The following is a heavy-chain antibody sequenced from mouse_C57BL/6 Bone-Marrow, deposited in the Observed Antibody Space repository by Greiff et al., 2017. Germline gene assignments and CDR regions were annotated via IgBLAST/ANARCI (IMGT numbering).Heavy chain of an antibody. Sequence: EVKLVESGGGLVKPGGSLKLSCAASGFTFSDYGMHWVRQAPEKGLEWVAYISSGSSTIYYADTVKGRFTISRDNAKNTLFLQMTSLRSEDTAMYYCARPIYYYGSSPFDYWGQGTTLTVSS. CDR3: ARPIYYYGSSPFDY. J-gene: IGHJ2*01. CDR1: GFTFSDYG. V-gene: IGHV5-17*01. D-gene: IGHD1-1*01. CDR2: ISSGSSTI.